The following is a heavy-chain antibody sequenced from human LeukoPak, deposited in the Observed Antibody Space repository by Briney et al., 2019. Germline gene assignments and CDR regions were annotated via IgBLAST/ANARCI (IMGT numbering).Heavy chain of an antibody. J-gene: IGHJ1*01. CDR1: GGSISSYY. CDR2: IYYSGST. CDR3: ARHGPIAGEFQH. D-gene: IGHD3-16*01. V-gene: IGHV4-59*08. Sequence: PSETLSLTCTVSGGSISSYYWSWIRPPPGKGLEWIGYIYYSGSTDYNPSLKSRVTISVDTSKNQFSLKLSSVTAADTAVYYCARHGPIAGEFQHWGQGTLVTVSS.